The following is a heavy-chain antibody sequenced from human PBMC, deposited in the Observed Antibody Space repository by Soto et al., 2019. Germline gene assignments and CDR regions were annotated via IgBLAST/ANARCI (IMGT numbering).Heavy chain of an antibody. CDR3: AKDRVESGLGEVDY. V-gene: IGHV3-30*18. Sequence: QVHLVESGGGVVQPGRSLRLSCAASGFTFSSYGMHWVRQAPGKGLEWVAVISYDGTNKYYVDSVKGRFTISRDNSKNTLYLQMNSLRAEDTAVYHCAKDRVESGLGEVDYWGQGTLVTVSS. J-gene: IGHJ4*02. CDR1: GFTFSSYG. D-gene: IGHD3-16*01. CDR2: ISYDGTNK.